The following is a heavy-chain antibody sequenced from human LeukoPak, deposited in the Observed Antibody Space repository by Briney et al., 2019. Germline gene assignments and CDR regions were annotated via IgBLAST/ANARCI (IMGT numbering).Heavy chain of an antibody. CDR3: AREVEYYDSSGYRPHAFDI. CDR2: ISYSGGT. CDR1: GGSISSSNYY. J-gene: IGHJ3*02. Sequence: PSETLSLTCTVSGGSISSSNYYWGWTRQPPGKGLEWFGSISYSGGTSYNPSLRSRVTISVDTSKNQFSLKLNSVTAADTAVYYCAREVEYYDSSGYRPHAFDIWGRGTVVTVSS. D-gene: IGHD3-22*01. V-gene: IGHV4-39*02.